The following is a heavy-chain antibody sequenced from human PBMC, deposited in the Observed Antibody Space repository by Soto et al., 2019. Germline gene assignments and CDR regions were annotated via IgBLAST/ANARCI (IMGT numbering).Heavy chain of an antibody. J-gene: IGHJ3*02. CDR3: AKDRGTGDYGVNAVDI. Sequence: EVQLLESGGGLVQPGGSLRLSCAASGFTFSVFAMSWVRQAPGKVLELVSTISGRGENTYYADSVKGRFTISRDNSKNTLNLQMNSLRGEDTAVYYCAKDRGTGDYGVNAVDIWGQGTMVTVAS. D-gene: IGHD7-27*01. V-gene: IGHV3-23*01. CDR1: GFTFSVFA. CDR2: ISGRGENT.